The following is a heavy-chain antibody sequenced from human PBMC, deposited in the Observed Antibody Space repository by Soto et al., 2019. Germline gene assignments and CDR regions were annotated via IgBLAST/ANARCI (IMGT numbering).Heavy chain of an antibody. CDR3: TRGIDDAFDV. J-gene: IGHJ3*01. CDR2: IISKDNHYAT. V-gene: IGHV3-73*02. Sequence: EVQLVESGGGLVQPGGSLKVSCAASGFIFSGSVIHWVRQASGRGLEWVGRIISKDNHYATGYAESVKGRFTIARDDSTDTAYLQMDSLKTEDTAVYFCTRGIDDAFDVWGQGTMVTVSS. D-gene: IGHD2-21*01. CDR1: GFIFSGSV.